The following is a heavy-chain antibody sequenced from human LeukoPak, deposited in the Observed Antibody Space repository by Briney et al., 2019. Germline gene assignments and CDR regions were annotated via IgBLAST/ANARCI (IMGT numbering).Heavy chain of an antibody. CDR3: ARDGDAGYCSSTSRYYNWFDP. Sequence: SETLSLTCTVSGGSISSSSYYWGWIRQPPGKGLEWIGSIYYSGSTYYNPSLKSRVTISVDTSKNQFSLKLSSVTAADTAVYYCARDGDAGYCSSTSRYYNWFDPWGQGTLVTVSS. J-gene: IGHJ5*02. D-gene: IGHD2-2*01. CDR2: IYYSGST. CDR1: GGSISSSSYY. V-gene: IGHV4-39*07.